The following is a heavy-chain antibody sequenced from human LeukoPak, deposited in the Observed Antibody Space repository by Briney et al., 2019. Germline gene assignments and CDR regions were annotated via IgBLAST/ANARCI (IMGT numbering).Heavy chain of an antibody. J-gene: IGHJ4*02. V-gene: IGHV3-23*01. D-gene: IGHD3-3*01. CDR1: GFTFSSYA. CDR3: AKSPAETRTLRFLEWLFDY. CDR2: ISGSGGST. Sequence: PGGSLRLSCAASGFTFSSYAMSWVRQAPGKGLEWVSAISGSGGSTYYADSVKGRFTISRDNSKNTLYLQMNSLRAEDTAVYYCAKSPAETRTLRFLEWLFDYWGQGTLVTVSS.